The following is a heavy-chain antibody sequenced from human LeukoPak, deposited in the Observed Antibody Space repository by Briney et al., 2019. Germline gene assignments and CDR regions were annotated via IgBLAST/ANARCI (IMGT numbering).Heavy chain of an antibody. CDR1: GYTFTSYD. CDR3: ARDFFRRGYSYGPPGY. D-gene: IGHD5-18*01. CDR2: INTNTRNP. V-gene: IGHV7-4-1*02. J-gene: IGHJ4*02. Sequence: ASVKVSCKASGYTFTSYDINWVRQAPGQGLEWMGWINTNTRNPTYAQGFTGRFVFSLDTSVSTAYLQISSLKAEDTAVYYCARDFFRRGYSYGPPGYWGQGTLVTVSS.